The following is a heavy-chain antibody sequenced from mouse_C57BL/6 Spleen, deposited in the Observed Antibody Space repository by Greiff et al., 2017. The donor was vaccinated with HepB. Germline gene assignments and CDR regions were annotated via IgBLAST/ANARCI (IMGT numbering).Heavy chain of an antibody. CDR3: ARSESNYYFDY. J-gene: IGHJ2*01. CDR2: IYPGGGYT. D-gene: IGHD2-5*01. CDR1: GYTFTNYW. Sequence: VQLQQSGAELVRPGPSVKMSCKASGYTFTNYWIGWAKQRPGHGLEWIGDIYPGGGYTNYNEKFKGKATLTADKSSSTAYMQFSSLTSEDSAIYYCARSESNYYFDYWGQGTTLAVSS. V-gene: IGHV1-63*01.